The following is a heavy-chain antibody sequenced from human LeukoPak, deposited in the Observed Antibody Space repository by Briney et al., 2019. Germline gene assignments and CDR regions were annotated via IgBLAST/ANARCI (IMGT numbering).Heavy chain of an antibody. D-gene: IGHD2-2*01. CDR1: GGTFSSYA. CDR2: IIPIFGTA. CDR3: ARDCSTSRCFYP. J-gene: IGHJ5*02. V-gene: IGHV1-69*01. Sequence: SVTVSCKASGGTFSSYAISWVRQAPGQGLEWMGGIIPIFGTANYAQKFQGRVTITADESTSTAYMELSSLRSEDTAVYYCARDCSTSRCFYPWGQGTLVTVSS.